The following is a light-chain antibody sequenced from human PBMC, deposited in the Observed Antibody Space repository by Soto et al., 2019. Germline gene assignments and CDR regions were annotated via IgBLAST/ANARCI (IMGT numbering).Light chain of an antibody. V-gene: IGKV3-15*01. CDR2: RAS. CDR3: QQYDNWPRT. J-gene: IGKJ1*01. CDR1: QSVSSN. Sequence: EIVMTQSPATLSVSPGERATLSCRASQSVSSNLAWYQQKPGHAPRLLIYRASARVTGILARFSGSGFGTDFTLSISGLQSEDFAVYCCQQYDNWPRTFGQGTKVEIK.